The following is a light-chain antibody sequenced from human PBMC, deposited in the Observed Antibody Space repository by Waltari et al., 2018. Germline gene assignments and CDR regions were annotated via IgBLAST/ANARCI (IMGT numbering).Light chain of an antibody. CDR1: QRDVGRYKS. Sequence: QSALTHPPPPPGPGAQSLTIPSPGPQRDVGRYKSVSWHQQLPGEAPKLIIFDVNRRSSGIPDRFSGSKSGNTASLTVSGLQSEDEATYYCASYAGYNNLDVLFGGGTKLTVL. CDR3: ASYAGYNNLDVL. J-gene: IGLJ2*01. CDR2: DVN. V-gene: IGLV2-8*01.